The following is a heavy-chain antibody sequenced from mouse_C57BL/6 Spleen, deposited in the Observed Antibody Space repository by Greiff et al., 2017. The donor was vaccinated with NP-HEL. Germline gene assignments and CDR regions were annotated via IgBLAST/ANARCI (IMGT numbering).Heavy chain of an antibody. J-gene: IGHJ2*01. V-gene: IGHV1-82*01. CDR2: IYPGDGDT. Sequence: QVQLQQSGPELVKPGASVKLSCKASGYAFSSSWMNWVKQRPGKGLEWIGRIYPGDGDTNYNGKFKGKATLTADKSSSTAYMQLSSLTSEDSAVYFCARGYDGYYGYYFDYWGQGTTLTVSS. CDR3: ARGYDGYYGYYFDY. CDR1: GYAFSSSW. D-gene: IGHD2-3*01.